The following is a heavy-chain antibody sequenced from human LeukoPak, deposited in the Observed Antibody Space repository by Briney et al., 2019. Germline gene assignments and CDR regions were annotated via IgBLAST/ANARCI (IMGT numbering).Heavy chain of an antibody. CDR1: GGTFSSYA. CDR2: IIPIFGTA. Sequence: ASVKVSCKASGGTFSSYAISWVRQAPGQGLEWMGGIIPIFGTANYAQKFQGRVTITTDESTSTAYMELSSLRSEDTAVYYCARDYYDSSCKDDYWGQGTLVTVSS. CDR3: ARDYYDSSCKDDY. J-gene: IGHJ4*02. D-gene: IGHD3-22*01. V-gene: IGHV1-69*05.